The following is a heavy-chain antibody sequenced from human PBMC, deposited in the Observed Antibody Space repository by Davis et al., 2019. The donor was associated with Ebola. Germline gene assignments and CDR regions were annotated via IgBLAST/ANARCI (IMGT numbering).Heavy chain of an antibody. J-gene: IGHJ4*02. D-gene: IGHD6-19*01. Sequence: AASVKVSCKASGYTFTSYYMHWVRQAPGQGLEWMGIINPSGGSTSYAQKFQGRVTMTRDTSTSTVYMELSSVTAADTAVYYCALSSGWRGIDYWGQGTLVTVSS. CDR2: INPSGGST. CDR1: GYTFTSYY. V-gene: IGHV1-46*01. CDR3: ALSSGWRGIDY.